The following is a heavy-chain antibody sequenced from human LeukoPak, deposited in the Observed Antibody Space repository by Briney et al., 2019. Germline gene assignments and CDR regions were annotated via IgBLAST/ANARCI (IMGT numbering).Heavy chain of an antibody. CDR3: AKDWGYSCGLLDY. CDR2: ISYDENNK. V-gene: IGHV3-30*18. D-gene: IGHD5-18*01. J-gene: IGHJ4*02. Sequence: GGSLRLSCAASGFTFSSHGMHWVRQAPGKGLEWVVVISYDENNKYFADSVKGRFTISRDNSKNTLYLQMNSLRAEDTAVYYCAKDWGYSCGLLDYWGQGTLVTVSP. CDR1: GFTFSSHG.